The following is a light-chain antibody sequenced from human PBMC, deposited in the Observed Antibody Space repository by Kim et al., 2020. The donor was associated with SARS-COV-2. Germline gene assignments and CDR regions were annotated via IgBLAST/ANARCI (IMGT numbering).Light chain of an antibody. Sequence: SYELTQPPSVSVAPGKTATITCAGNNIGGKSVHWYLQKPGQAPVLVIYFDTDRPSGIPERFSGSNSGNTATLTIRWVDAGDEADYYCQVWDSSSDRVVFGRGTKLTVL. V-gene: IGLV3-21*04. CDR1: NIGGKS. J-gene: IGLJ2*01. CDR2: FDT. CDR3: QVWDSSSDRVV.